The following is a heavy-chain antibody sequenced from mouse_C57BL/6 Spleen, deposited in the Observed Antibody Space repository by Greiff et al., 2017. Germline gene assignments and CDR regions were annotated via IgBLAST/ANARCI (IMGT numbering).Heavy chain of an antibody. CDR3: ARRGYRNYYYYAMDC. J-gene: IGHJ4*01. D-gene: IGHD2-5*01. V-gene: IGHV5-17*01. Sequence: EVQGVESGGGLVKPGGSLKLSCAASGFTFSDYGMHWVRQAPEKGLEWVAYISSGSSTIYYADTVKGRFTISRDNATNTLFLQMTSLRSEDTAMYYCARRGYRNYYYYAMDCWGKGTSVTVSS. CDR2: ISSGSSTI. CDR1: GFTFSDYG.